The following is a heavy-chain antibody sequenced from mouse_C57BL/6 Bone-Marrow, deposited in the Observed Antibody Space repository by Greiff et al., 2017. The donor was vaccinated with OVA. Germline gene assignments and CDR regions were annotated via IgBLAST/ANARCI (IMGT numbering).Heavy chain of an antibody. CDR3: ARRRGIYYYGSSFFAY. J-gene: IGHJ3*01. CDR1: GYTFTSYG. D-gene: IGHD1-1*01. Sequence: VQLQQSGAELARPGASVKLSCKASGYTFTSYGISWVKQRTGQGLEWIGEIYPRSGNTYYNEKFKGKATLTADKSSSTAYMELRSLTSEDSAVYFCARRRGIYYYGSSFFAYWGQGTLVTVSA. CDR2: IYPRSGNT. V-gene: IGHV1-81*01.